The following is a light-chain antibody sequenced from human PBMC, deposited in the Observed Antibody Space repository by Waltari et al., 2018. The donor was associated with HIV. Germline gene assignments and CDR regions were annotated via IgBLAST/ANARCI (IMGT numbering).Light chain of an antibody. J-gene: IGKJ4*01. CDR2: DAS. CDR1: QSVTGHY. CDR3: QQYNSSPLT. Sequence: EIFFTQSPGALSCSPGERATLTCRASQSVTGHYLAWYQHKPGQAPRLLIYDASIRATGIPDRFSGGGSGTDFTLTISRLEPEDFAVYYCQQYNSSPLTFGGGTKVEIK. V-gene: IGKV3-20*01.